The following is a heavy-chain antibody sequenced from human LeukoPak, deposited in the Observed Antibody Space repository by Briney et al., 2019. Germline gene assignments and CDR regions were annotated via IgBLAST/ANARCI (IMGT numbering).Heavy chain of an antibody. CDR1: GFTFSSYG. J-gene: IGHJ4*02. Sequence: GGSLRLSCAASGFTFSSYGMHWVRQAPGKGLEWVAVIWYDGSNKYYADSVKGRFTISRDNSKNTLYLQMNSLRAEDTAVYYCAKRGILTAYSSFDYWGQGTLVTVSS. V-gene: IGHV3-33*06. CDR2: IWYDGSNK. CDR3: AKRGILTAYSSFDY. D-gene: IGHD3-9*01.